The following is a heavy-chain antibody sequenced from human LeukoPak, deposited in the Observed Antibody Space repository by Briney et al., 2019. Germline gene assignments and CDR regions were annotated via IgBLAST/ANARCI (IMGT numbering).Heavy chain of an antibody. CDR3: ARSTVTSFAWFDP. CDR2: IFYTGVT. J-gene: IGHJ5*02. Sequence: SETLSLTCTVSGGSISSSNYSCGWIRQSPGKGLEWIGSIFYTGVTYYNPSLKSRLTISVDTSKNHFSLKLRSVTAADTAVYYCARSTVTSFAWFDPWGQGTLVTVSS. D-gene: IGHD4-11*01. CDR1: GGSISSSNYS. V-gene: IGHV4-39*02.